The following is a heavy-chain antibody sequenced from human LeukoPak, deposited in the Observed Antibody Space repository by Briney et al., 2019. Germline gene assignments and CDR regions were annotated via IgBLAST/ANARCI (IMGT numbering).Heavy chain of an antibody. CDR1: GFTFSAYG. V-gene: IGHV3-7*01. Sequence: GGTLRLSCAASGFTFSAYGMTWVRQVPGKGLEWVANIKQDGSETTYAGSVRGRFTIFRDNAKDSVYLQMNSLRAEDSATYYCVREGFYSFDFWGQGTLVTVSS. CDR2: IKQDGSET. J-gene: IGHJ4*01. CDR3: VREGFYSFDF.